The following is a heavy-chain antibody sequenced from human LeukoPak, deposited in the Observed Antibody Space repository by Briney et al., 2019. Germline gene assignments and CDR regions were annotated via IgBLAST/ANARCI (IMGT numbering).Heavy chain of an antibody. CDR3: AREGEYSYGS. D-gene: IGHD5-18*01. Sequence: KPSETLSLTCTVSGYSISSGYYWGWIRQPPGKGLEWIGSIYHSGSTYYNPSLKSRVTISVDTSKNQFSLKLSSVAAADTAVYYCAREGEYSYGSWGQGTLVTVSS. CDR1: GYSISSGYY. J-gene: IGHJ5*02. V-gene: IGHV4-38-2*02. CDR2: IYHSGST.